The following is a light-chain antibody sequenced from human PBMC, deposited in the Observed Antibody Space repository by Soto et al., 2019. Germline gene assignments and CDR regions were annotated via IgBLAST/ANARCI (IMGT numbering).Light chain of an antibody. CDR2: GAS. J-gene: IGKJ1*01. CDR1: KSVKSSY. V-gene: IGKV3-20*01. CDR3: QQYGRSPST. Sequence: ESVFTQCPGTLALSPRESAILSCRSSKSVKSSYLACYQHKPGEAPRLLIYGASSRATGIPDRFSRSGSGTDFALPISRLEPEDSAVYYCQQYGRSPSTFGQGTKVDI.